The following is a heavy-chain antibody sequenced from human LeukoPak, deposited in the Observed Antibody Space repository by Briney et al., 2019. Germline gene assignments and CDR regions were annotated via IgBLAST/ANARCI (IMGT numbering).Heavy chain of an antibody. J-gene: IGHJ4*02. V-gene: IGHV1-18*01. CDR1: GYTFTSYG. D-gene: IGHD3-10*01. CDR3: ARDLITMVRGVIIRPLGY. Sequence: ASVKVSCKASGYTFTSYGISWVRQAPGQGLEWMGWISAYNGNTNYAQKLQGRVTMTTDTPTSTAYMELRSLRSDDTAVYYCARDLITMVRGVIIRPLGYWGQGTLVTVSS. CDR2: ISAYNGNT.